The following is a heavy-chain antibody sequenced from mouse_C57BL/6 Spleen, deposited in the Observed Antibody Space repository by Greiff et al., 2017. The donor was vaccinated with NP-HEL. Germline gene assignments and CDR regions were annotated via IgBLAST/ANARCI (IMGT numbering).Heavy chain of an antibody. Sequence: VQLQQPGAELVKPGASVKMSCKASGYTFTSYWITWVKQRPGQGLEWIGDIYPGSGSTNYNEKFKSKATLTVDTSSSTAYMQLSSLTSEDSAVYYCARDTTGVDGDYFDYWGQGTTLTVST. CDR2: IYPGSGST. D-gene: IGHD1-1*01. CDR3: ARDTTGVDGDYFDY. V-gene: IGHV1-55*01. CDR1: GYTFTSYW. J-gene: IGHJ2*01.